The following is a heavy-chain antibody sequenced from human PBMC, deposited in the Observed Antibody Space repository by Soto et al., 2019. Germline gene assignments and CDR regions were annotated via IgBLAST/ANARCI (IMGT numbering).Heavy chain of an antibody. J-gene: IGHJ3*02. CDR1: GGTSSTYT. CDR3: TLGSWSAETFDI. Sequence: QVQLVQSGAEVKKPGSSVKVSCKASGGTSSTYTIIWVRQAPGQGLEWMGRILPMLDITNSAQRFQGRVTITADKSTSTAYLELSSLRSEDTAVYYCTLGSWSAETFDIWGRGTIVIVSS. CDR2: ILPMLDIT. V-gene: IGHV1-69*02. D-gene: IGHD6-13*01.